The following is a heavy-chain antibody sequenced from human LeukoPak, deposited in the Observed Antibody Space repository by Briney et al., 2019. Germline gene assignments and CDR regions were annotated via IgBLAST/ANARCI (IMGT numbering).Heavy chain of an antibody. CDR3: ASSYLWFGELLRQGDYYYMDV. V-gene: IGHV1-8*01. J-gene: IGHJ6*03. D-gene: IGHD3-10*01. Sequence: PMASVKVSCKASGYTFTSYDINWVRQATGQGLEWMGWMNPNSGNTGYAQKFQGRVTITADESTSTAYMELSSLRSEDTAVYYCASSYLWFGELLRQGDYYYMDVWGKGTTVTISS. CDR2: MNPNSGNT. CDR1: GYTFTSYD.